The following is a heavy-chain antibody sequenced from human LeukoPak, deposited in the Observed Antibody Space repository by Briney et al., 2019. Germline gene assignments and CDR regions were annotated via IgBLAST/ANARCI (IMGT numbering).Heavy chain of an antibody. CDR1: GGSISSYY. CDR3: ARGRDYCSSTSCYTFGLDAFDI. J-gene: IGHJ3*02. Sequence: PSETLSLTCTVSGGSISSYYWSWIRQPAGKGLEWIGRIYTSGSTNYNPSLKSRVTMSVDTSKNQFSLKLSSVTAADTAVYYCARGRDYCSSTSCYTFGLDAFDIWGQGTMVTVSS. CDR2: IYTSGST. V-gene: IGHV4-4*07. D-gene: IGHD2-2*02.